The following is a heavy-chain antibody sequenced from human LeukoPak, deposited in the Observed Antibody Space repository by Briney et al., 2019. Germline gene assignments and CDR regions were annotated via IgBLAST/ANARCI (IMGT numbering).Heavy chain of an antibody. CDR3: AKNRGGSYYSGSDY. J-gene: IGHJ4*02. CDR1: GFTFSSYA. D-gene: IGHD1-26*01. Sequence: GGSLRLSCAASGFTFSSYAMNWVRQAPGKGLEWVSAVRGSDAGTSYADSVKGRFTISRDNSKNTLYLQMNSLRAEDTAVYYCAKNRGGSYYSGSDYWGQGTMVTVSS. CDR2: VRGSDAGT. V-gene: IGHV3-23*01.